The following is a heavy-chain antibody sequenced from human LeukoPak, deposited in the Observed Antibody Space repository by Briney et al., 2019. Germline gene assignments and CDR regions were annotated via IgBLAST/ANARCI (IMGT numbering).Heavy chain of an antibody. CDR1: GFTFSSYW. CDR2: IKQDGSEK. V-gene: IGHV3-7*01. J-gene: IGHJ4*02. D-gene: IGHD3-3*01. Sequence: GGSLRLSCAASGFTFSSYWMSWVRQAPGKGLEWVANIKQDGSEKYYVDSVKGRFTISRDNAKNSLYLQMNSLRAEDTAVYYCAGTYYDFWNGYYSYFDYWGQGTLVTVSS. CDR3: AGTYYDFWNGYYSYFDY.